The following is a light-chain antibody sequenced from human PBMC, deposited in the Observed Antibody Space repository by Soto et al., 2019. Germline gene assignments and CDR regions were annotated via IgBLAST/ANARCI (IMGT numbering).Light chain of an antibody. CDR1: SSDIGRYDF. J-gene: IGLJ1*01. Sequence: QSVLAQPASVSGSPGQSITISSTRSSSDIGRYDFVSWYQQLPGKAPKLLLFEVNHRPSGVSDRFSGSKSGNTASLTISGLQADDEAHYYCCSYTSSPYIFGSGTRSPS. CDR2: EVN. V-gene: IGLV2-14*01. CDR3: CSYTSSPYI.